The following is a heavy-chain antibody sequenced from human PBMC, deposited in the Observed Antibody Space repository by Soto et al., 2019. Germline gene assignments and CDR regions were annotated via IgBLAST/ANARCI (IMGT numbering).Heavy chain of an antibody. CDR2: IYWDDDK. CDR1: GFSLSTSGVG. V-gene: IGHV2-5*02. D-gene: IGHD3-10*01. J-gene: IGHJ4*02. CDR3: AHSPSLYYGSGSIHFVY. Sequence: QITLKESGPTLVKPTQTLTLTCTFSGFSLSTSGVGVGWIRQPPGKALEWLALIYWDDDKRYSPSLKSRLTITKDTSKNQVVLTMTNMDPVDTATYYCAHSPSLYYGSGSIHFVYWGQGTLVTVSS.